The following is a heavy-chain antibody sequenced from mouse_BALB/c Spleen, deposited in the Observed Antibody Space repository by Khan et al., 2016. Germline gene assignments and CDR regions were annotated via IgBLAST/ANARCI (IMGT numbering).Heavy chain of an antibody. CDR2: IDPANGNT. CDR3: VRPFYDGYYVFAY. CDR1: GFNIKDTY. D-gene: IGHD2-3*01. Sequence: EVQLQESGAEFVKPGASVKLSCTASGFNIKDTYIHWVKQSPEQGLEWIGGIDPANGNTKFDPKFQGKATITTDTSSNTAYLQLSSLTSEDTAVYYCVRPFYDGYYVFAYWGQGTLVTVSA. J-gene: IGHJ3*01. V-gene: IGHV14-3*02.